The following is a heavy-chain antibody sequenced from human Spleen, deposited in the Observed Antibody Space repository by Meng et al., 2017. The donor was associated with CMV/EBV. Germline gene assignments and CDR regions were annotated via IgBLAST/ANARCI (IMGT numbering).Heavy chain of an antibody. CDR1: GFTFSSYW. CDR3: ARVSIIVGASIHSYFDY. CDR2: INSDGSST. D-gene: IGHD1-26*01. V-gene: IGHV3-74*01. Sequence: GESLKISCAASGFTFSSYWMHWVRQAPGKGLVWVSRINSDGSSTSYADSVKGRFTISRDNAKNTLYLQMNSLRAEDTAVYYCARVSIIVGASIHSYFDYWGQGTLVTVSS. J-gene: IGHJ4*02.